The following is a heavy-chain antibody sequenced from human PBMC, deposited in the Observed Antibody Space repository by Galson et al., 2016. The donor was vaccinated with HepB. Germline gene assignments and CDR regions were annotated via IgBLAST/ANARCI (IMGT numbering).Heavy chain of an antibody. CDR1: GGFISSGGYS. CDR3: ARGKEGISV. J-gene: IGHJ4*02. V-gene: IGHV4-30-2*01. CDR2: IYYSGDT. Sequence: TLSLTCAVSGGFISSGGYSWPWIRPPPGQGPECIGYIYYSGDTTYNPSLQSRITISVDLSTTHFSLNLHSVTAADTAVYYCARGKEGISVWGQGTLVTVSS.